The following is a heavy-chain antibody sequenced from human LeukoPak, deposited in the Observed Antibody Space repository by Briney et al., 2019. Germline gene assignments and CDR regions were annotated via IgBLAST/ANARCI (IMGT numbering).Heavy chain of an antibody. CDR1: GFTFSRDS. D-gene: IGHD2-15*01. J-gene: IGHJ4*02. V-gene: IGHV3-48*01. CDR3: VRDKPRCCGVVPANIDDY. Sequence: GGSLRLSCAASGFTFSRDSMNWVRQAPGKGLEWVSYINGGSSPIYYADSVRGRFTISRDNAKNSLYLQMNSLRAEDTAVYYCVRDKPRCCGVVPANIDDYWGQGTLVTVSS. CDR2: INGGSSPI.